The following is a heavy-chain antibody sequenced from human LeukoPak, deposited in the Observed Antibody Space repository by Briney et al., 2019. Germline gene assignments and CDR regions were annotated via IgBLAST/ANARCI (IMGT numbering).Heavy chain of an antibody. CDR1: GGSFSGYY. Sequence: PSETLSLTCAVYGGSFSGYYWSWIRQPPGKGLEWIGEINHSGSTNYNPSLKNRVTISVDTSKNQFSLKLSSVTAADTAVYYCARLLYSSGQSFYYYYYMDVWGKGTTVTISS. J-gene: IGHJ6*03. D-gene: IGHD6-19*01. CDR2: INHSGST. V-gene: IGHV4-34*01. CDR3: ARLLYSSGQSFYYYYYMDV.